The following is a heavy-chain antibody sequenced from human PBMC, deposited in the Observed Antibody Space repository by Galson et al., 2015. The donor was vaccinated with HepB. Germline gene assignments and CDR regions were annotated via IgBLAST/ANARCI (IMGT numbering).Heavy chain of an antibody. J-gene: IGHJ5*02. V-gene: IGHV3-48*02. CDR2: ISSSSSTI. D-gene: IGHD3-22*01. CDR3: ARSNYDSSGYYANWFDP. CDR1: GFTFSSYS. Sequence: SLRLSCAASGFTFSSYSMNWVRQAPGKGLEWVSYISSSSSTIYYADSVKGRFTISRDNAKNSLYLQMNSLGDEDTAVYYCARSNYDSSGYYANWFDPWGQGTLVTVSS.